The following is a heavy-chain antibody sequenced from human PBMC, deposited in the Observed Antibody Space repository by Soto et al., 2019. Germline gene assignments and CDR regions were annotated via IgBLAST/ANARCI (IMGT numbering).Heavy chain of an antibody. D-gene: IGHD3-10*01. Sequence: QLQLQESGPGLVKPSETLSLTCTVSGGSISSSSYYWGWIRQPPGKGLEWIGSIYYSGSTYYNPSLKSRVTISVDTSKNQFSLKLSSVTAADTAVYYCARATGNQLALDLTLDYWGQGTLVTVSS. V-gene: IGHV4-39*01. J-gene: IGHJ4*02. CDR2: IYYSGST. CDR1: GGSISSSSYY. CDR3: ARATGNQLALDLTLDY.